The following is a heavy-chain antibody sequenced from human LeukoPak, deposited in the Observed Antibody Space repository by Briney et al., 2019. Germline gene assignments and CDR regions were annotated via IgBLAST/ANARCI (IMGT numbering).Heavy chain of an antibody. D-gene: IGHD3-9*01. CDR1: GFTFSSYE. J-gene: IGHJ4*02. CDR3: ARGGYDILTGRIDY. V-gene: IGHV3-48*03. Sequence: GGSLRLSCAASGFTFSSYEMNWARQAPGKGLEWVSYISSSGSTIYYADSVKGRFTISRDNAKNSLYLQMNSLRAEDTAVYYCARGGYDILTGRIDYWGQGTLVTVSS. CDR2: ISSSGSTI.